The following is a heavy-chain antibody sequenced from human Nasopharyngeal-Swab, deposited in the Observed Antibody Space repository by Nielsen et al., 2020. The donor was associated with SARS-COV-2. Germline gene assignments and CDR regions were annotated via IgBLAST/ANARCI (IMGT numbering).Heavy chain of an antibody. CDR2: IRSKGNNYAT. Sequence: GESLKISCAASGFTFSDSAIHRVRQASGEGLEWVARIRSKGNNYATAYSASVKGRFIIFRDDPTNTAYLQMNSLKTEDTVMYYCTRCGGGCYSGRDYWGQGTLVTVSS. D-gene: IGHD2-15*01. J-gene: IGHJ4*02. V-gene: IGHV3-73*01. CDR1: GFTFSDSA. CDR3: TRCGGGCYSGRDY.